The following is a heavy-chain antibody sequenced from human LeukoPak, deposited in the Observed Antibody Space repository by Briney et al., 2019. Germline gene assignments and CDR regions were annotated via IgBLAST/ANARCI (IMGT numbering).Heavy chain of an antibody. V-gene: IGHV3-9*01. Sequence: GSLRLSSAHSGFTFADYIMHWVRPAPGTGREWVSGISWKSDSIGYADSVNGRFTISRDNAKNSLYLQMNSLRGEDTALYYCAKDHHSTVVTPVHWGQGTLVTVSS. D-gene: IGHD4-23*01. CDR1: GFTFADYI. J-gene: IGHJ4*01. CDR2: ISWKSDSI. CDR3: AKDHHSTVVTPVH.